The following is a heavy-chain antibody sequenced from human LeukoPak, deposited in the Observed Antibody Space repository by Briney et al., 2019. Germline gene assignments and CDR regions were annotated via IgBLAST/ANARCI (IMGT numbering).Heavy chain of an antibody. D-gene: IGHD4-23*01. V-gene: IGHV3-73*01. Sequence: GGSLRLSCAASGFTFSNSAIHRVRQASGKGLEWVGRIGRKANSYATAYAASVKGRFTISRDDSKNTADLQMNSLKTEDTAVYYCTSLGRWDYWGQGTLVTVSS. CDR2: IGRKANSYAT. CDR1: GFTFSNSA. CDR3: TSLGRWDY. J-gene: IGHJ4*02.